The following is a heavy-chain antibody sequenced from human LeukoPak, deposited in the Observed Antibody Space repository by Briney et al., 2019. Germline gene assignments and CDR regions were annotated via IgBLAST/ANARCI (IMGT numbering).Heavy chain of an antibody. CDR2: IYYSGTT. D-gene: IGHD5-24*01. CDR1: GDSVSSGDYY. CDR3: AREVRRRGYNCLFDY. Sequence: SETLSLTCSVSGDSVSSGDYYWPWIRQPPGKGLEWIGNIYYSGTTNYNLSLKSRVTISVDTPKKQFSLKLSSVTAADTAVYYCAREVRRRGYNCLFDYWGQGTLVTVSS. V-gene: IGHV4-61*08. J-gene: IGHJ4*02.